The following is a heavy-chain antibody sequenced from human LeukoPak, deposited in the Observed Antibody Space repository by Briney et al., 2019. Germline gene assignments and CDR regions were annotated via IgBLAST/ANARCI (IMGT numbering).Heavy chain of an antibody. J-gene: IGHJ4*02. CDR2: ISGSGGST. CDR1: GFTFSSYA. Sequence: PGGSLRLSCAASGFTFSSYAMSWVRQAPGKGLEWVSAISGSGGSTYYADSVKGRFTTSRYNSKNTLYLQINSLRAEDTAVYYCAKDPYQYDILTGYYLWGQGTLVTVSS. V-gene: IGHV3-23*01. CDR3: AKDPYQYDILTGYYL. D-gene: IGHD3-9*01.